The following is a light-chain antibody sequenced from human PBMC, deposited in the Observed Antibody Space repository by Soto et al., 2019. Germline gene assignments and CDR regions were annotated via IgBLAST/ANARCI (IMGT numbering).Light chain of an antibody. CDR1: RVINNN. CDR2: GAS. V-gene: IGKV3-15*01. CDR3: QQHNEWPLT. J-gene: IGKJ4*01. Sequence: ETVMTQSPATLSLSPGERATLSCGASRVINNNLAWYQQKPGQAPRLLIYGASSRATGIPARFIGGGSETEFTLTISSLESEDFALYYCQQHNEWPLTFGGGTKVDIK.